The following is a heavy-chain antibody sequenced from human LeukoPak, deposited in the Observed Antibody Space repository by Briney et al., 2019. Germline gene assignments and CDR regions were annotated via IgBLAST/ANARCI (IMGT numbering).Heavy chain of an antibody. CDR1: GGSIRSSYYY. V-gene: IGHV4-39*02. D-gene: IGHD3-22*01. CDR3: AKDLDAMIVVALGPFDY. J-gene: IGHJ4*02. CDR2: IYDSGST. Sequence: SETLSLTCTVSGGSIRSSYYYWGWIRQPPGKGLEWIGSIYDSGSTYYNPSLKSRVTISVDTSKNQFSLKLNSVTAADTAVYYCAKDLDAMIVVALGPFDYWGQGTLVTVSS.